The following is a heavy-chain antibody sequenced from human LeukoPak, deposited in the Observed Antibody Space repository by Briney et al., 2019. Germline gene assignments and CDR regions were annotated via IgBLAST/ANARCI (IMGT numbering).Heavy chain of an antibody. D-gene: IGHD3-22*01. V-gene: IGHV3-23*01. CDR2: ISGSGGST. CDR3: AKTQTYYDSSGYYFLPFDY. Sequence: GGSLRLSCAASGFTFSSYAMSWVRQAPGKGLEWVSAISGSGGSTYYADSVKGQFTISRDNSKNTLYLQMNSLRAEDTAVYYCAKTQTYYDSSGYYFLPFDYWGQGTLVTVSS. J-gene: IGHJ4*02. CDR1: GFTFSSYA.